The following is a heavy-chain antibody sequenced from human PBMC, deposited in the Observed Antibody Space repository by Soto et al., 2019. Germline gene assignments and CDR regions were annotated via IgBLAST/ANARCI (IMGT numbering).Heavy chain of an antibody. Sequence: EVQLVESGGGLVQPGGSLRLSCAGSGSTFQDYAMHWVRQAPGKGLEWVSGIYYNSDRIDYADSVKGRFTISRDNARNSLYLQINRLRTEDTAFYYCGKDISPGGMDVWGRGILVTVSS. J-gene: IGHJ6*04. CDR3: GKDISPGGMDV. CDR2: IYYNSDRI. V-gene: IGHV3-9*01. CDR1: GSTFQDYA.